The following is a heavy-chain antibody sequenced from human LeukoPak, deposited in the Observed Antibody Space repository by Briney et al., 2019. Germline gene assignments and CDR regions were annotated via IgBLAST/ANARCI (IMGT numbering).Heavy chain of an antibody. Sequence: SETLSLTCTVSGGSISSGGYYWSWIRQHAGKGLEWIGYIYYSGSTYYNPSLKSRVTISVDTSKNQFSLKLSSVTAADTAVYYCARDVAAAGTRYFDYWGQGTLVTVSS. D-gene: IGHD6-13*01. CDR3: ARDVAAAGTRYFDY. CDR2: IYYSGST. J-gene: IGHJ4*02. V-gene: IGHV4-31*03. CDR1: GGSISSGGYY.